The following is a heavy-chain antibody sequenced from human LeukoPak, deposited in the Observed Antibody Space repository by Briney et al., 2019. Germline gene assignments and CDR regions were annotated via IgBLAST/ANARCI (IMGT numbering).Heavy chain of an antibody. CDR1: GDSLFSSGVA. CDR2: TYYSSKWYN. V-gene: IGHV6-1*01. CDR3: ARGRYSSFDS. J-gene: IGHJ4*02. Sequence: SQTLSLTCGISGDSLFSSGVAWNWLRQSPSSGLEWLGRTYYSSKWYNDYAVSVKSRITINPDTSKNQFSLQLNSVTPEDTAVYFCARGRYSSFDSWGQGILVTVSS. D-gene: IGHD5-18*01.